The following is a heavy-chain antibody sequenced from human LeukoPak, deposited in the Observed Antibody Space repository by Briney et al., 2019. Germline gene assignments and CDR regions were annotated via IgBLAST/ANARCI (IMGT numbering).Heavy chain of an antibody. D-gene: IGHD6-19*01. J-gene: IGHJ4*02. V-gene: IGHV3-23*01. CDR2: ISGTGGST. CDR3: ASAPGYSSGWSSLAPSDY. CDR1: GFTFSSYG. Sequence: GGSLRLSCAASGFTFSSYGMSWVRQAPGKGLEWVSTISGTGGSTYYADSVKGRFTISRDNSKNTLYLQMNSLRAEDTAVYYCASAPGYSSGWSSLAPSDYWGQGTLVTVSS.